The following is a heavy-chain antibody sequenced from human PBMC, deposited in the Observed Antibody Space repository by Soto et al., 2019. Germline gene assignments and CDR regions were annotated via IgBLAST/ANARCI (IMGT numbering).Heavy chain of an antibody. J-gene: IGHJ6*02. CDR3: ARAHLSDYGVSSGMDV. CDR1: GFTCSSYG. Sequence: GGSLRLSCAASGFTCSSYGTHWVRQAPGKGLEWVAVIWYDGSNKYYADSVKGRFTISRDNSKNTLYLQMNSLRAEDTAVYYCARAHLSDYGVSSGMDVRGQGTTVTV. CDR2: IWYDGSNK. D-gene: IGHD2-8*01. V-gene: IGHV3-33*01.